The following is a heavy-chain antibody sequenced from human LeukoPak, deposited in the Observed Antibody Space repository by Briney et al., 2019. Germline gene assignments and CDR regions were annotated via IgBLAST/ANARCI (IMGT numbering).Heavy chain of an antibody. CDR1: GFTFSSYS. V-gene: IGHV3-48*02. CDR2: ISSSSSTI. D-gene: IGHD6-13*01. Sequence: PGGSLRLSCAASGFTFSSYSMNWVRQAPGKGLGWVSYISSSSSTISYADSVKGRFTISRDNAKKSLYLQMNSLRDEDTAVYYCVREVTFIAAASGLGYQYYGMDVWGQGTTVTVSS. J-gene: IGHJ6*02. CDR3: VREVTFIAAASGLGYQYYGMDV.